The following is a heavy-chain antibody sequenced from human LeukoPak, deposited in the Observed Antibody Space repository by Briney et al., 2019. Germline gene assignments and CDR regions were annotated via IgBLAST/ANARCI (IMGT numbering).Heavy chain of an antibody. J-gene: IGHJ3*02. CDR3: AREGGRDDAFDI. V-gene: IGHV3-48*03. Sequence: GGSLRLSCAASGFTFTSYEMNWVRQAPGEGLEWVSYISSDGSTIFYVDSVKGRFTISRDNAKDSLYLQMNSLRAEDTAVYYCAREGGRDDAFDIWGQGTMVIVSS. CDR2: ISSDGSTI. CDR1: GFTFTSYE. D-gene: IGHD3-16*01.